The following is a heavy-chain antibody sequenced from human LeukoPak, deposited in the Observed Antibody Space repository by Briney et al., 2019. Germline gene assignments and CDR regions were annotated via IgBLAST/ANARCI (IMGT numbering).Heavy chain of an antibody. CDR1: GFTFSRDW. J-gene: IGHJ4*02. D-gene: IGHD6-19*01. V-gene: IGHV3-7*01. CDR2: IKEDGSET. CDR3: ARVDGSSSCPDY. Sequence: PGGSLRLSCAASGFTFSRDWMSWVRQAPGKGLEWVANIKEDGSETYYVDSVKGRFTISRDNAKNLLYLEMNSLRAEDAALYYCARVDGSSSCPDYWGQGTLVTVSS.